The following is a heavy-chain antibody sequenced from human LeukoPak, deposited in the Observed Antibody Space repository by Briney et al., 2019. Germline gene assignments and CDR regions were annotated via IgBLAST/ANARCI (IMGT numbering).Heavy chain of an antibody. CDR1: GYTFTGYY. CDR2: INPNSGGT. V-gene: IGHV1-2*02. D-gene: IGHD3-16*01. CDR3: AREGQRYDYVWGSQNYNWFDP. Sequence: GASVKVSCKASGYTFTGYYMHWVRQAPGQGLEWMGWINPNSGGTNYAQKFQGRVTMTRDTSISTAYMELSRLRSDDTAVYYCAREGQRYDYVWGSQNYNWFDPWGQGTLVTVSS. J-gene: IGHJ5*02.